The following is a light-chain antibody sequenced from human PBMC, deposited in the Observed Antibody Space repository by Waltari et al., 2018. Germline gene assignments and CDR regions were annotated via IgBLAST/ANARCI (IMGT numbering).Light chain of an antibody. J-gene: IGKJ2*01. V-gene: IGKV1-9*01. CDR1: QDIKKF. Sequence: IQLTQSPFSLPASIGDRVDITCRASQDIKKFLGWYQQKPGKAPKLLISSASTLRNEVPSRFSGSGSGTDFTLTINSLQPEDFTTYYCQQLYTSPYSFGQGTKL. CDR2: SAS. CDR3: QQLYTSPYS.